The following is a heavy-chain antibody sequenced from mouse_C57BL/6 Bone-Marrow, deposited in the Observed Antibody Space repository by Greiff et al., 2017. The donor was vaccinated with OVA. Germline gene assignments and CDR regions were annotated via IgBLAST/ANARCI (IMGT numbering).Heavy chain of an antibody. J-gene: IGHJ4*01. CDR2: IWGGGST. Sequence: VQRVESGPGLVAPSQSLSITCTVSGFSLTSYGVDWVRQPPGKGLEWLGVIWGGGSTNYNSALMSRLSISKDNSKSQVFLKMNSLQTDDTAMYYCANLYYSNYGYAMDYWGQGTSVTVSS. D-gene: IGHD2-5*01. CDR3: ANLYYSNYGYAMDY. CDR1: GFSLTSYG. V-gene: IGHV2-9*01.